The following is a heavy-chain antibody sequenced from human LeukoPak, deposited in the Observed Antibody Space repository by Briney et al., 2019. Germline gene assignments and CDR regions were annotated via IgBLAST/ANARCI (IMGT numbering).Heavy chain of an antibody. CDR1: GYTFTSYA. Sequence: ASVKVSCKASGYTFTSYAMNWVRQAPGQGLEWMGWINTNTGNPTYAQGFTGRFVFSLDTSVSTAYLQISSLKAEDTAVYYCARLFRVAAAADYYYYMDVWGQGTLVTVSS. V-gene: IGHV7-4-1*02. J-gene: IGHJ6*03. CDR3: ARLFRVAAAADYYYYMDV. D-gene: IGHD6-13*01. CDR2: INTNTGNP.